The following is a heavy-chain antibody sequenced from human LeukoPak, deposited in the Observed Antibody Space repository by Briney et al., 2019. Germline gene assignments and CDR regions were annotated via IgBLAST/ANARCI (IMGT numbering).Heavy chain of an antibody. D-gene: IGHD1-26*01. J-gene: IGHJ4*02. Sequence: ASVKVSCKASGYTFTSYDINWVRQAPGQGLEWMGIINPSGGSTSYAQKFQGRVTMTRDTSTSTVYMELSSLRSEDTAVYYCARDFIANLGTPWDEYYFDYWGQGTLVTVSS. CDR3: ARDFIANLGTPWDEYYFDY. CDR2: INPSGGST. CDR1: GYTFTSYD. V-gene: IGHV1-46*01.